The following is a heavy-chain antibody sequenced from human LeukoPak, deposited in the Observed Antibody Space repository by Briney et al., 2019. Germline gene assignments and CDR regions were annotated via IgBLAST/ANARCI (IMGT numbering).Heavy chain of an antibody. Sequence: SVTVSCKASGGTFSSYAINWVRQAPGQGLEWMGGIIPIFGTANYAQKFQGRVTITTDESTSTAYMELSSLRSEDTAVDYCARGEVGSSTRFNWFDPWGQGTLVTVSS. J-gene: IGHJ5*02. CDR3: ARGEVGSSTRFNWFDP. V-gene: IGHV1-69*05. CDR1: GGTFSSYA. CDR2: IIPIFGTA. D-gene: IGHD2-2*01.